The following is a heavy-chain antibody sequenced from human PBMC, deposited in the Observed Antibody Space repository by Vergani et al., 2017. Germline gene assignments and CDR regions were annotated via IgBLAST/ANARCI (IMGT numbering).Heavy chain of an antibody. D-gene: IGHD3-9*01. V-gene: IGHV1-18*04. CDR3: ARVYYDILTGNRCYYFDY. J-gene: IGHJ4*02. CDR2: ISAYNGNT. CDR1: GYTFTGYY. Sequence: QVQLVQSGAEVKKPGASVKVSCKASGYTFTGYYMHWVRQAPGQGLEWMGWISAYNGNTNYAQKLQGRVTMTTDTSTSTAYMELRSLRSDDTAVYYCARVYYDILTGNRCYYFDYWGQGTLVTVSS.